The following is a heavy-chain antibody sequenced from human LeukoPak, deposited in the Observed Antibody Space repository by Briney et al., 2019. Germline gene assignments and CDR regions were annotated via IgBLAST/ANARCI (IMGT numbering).Heavy chain of an antibody. D-gene: IGHD3-10*01. CDR2: IYYSGST. J-gene: IGHJ3*02. V-gene: IGHV4-59*01. CDR3: ARDGVRLGAFDI. Sequence: SETLSLTCTVSGGSLSSYYWSWIRQPPGKGLEWIGYIYYSGSTNYNPSLKSRVTISVDTSKNQFSLKLSSVTAADTAVYYCARDGVRLGAFDIWGQGTMVTVSS. CDR1: GGSLSSYY.